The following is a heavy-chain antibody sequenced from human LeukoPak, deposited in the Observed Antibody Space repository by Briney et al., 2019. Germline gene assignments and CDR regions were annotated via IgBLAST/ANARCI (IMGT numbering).Heavy chain of an antibody. V-gene: IGHV1-46*01. J-gene: IGHJ4*02. CDR1: GDTFTSYY. Sequence: ASVKVSCKASGDTFTSYYMHWVRQAPGQGLEWMGIINPSGGSTSYAQKFQGRVTMTRDMSTSTVYMELSSLRSEDTAVYYCAREIVGATTGFDYWGQGTLVTVSS. CDR3: AREIVGATTGFDY. D-gene: IGHD1-26*01. CDR2: INPSGGST.